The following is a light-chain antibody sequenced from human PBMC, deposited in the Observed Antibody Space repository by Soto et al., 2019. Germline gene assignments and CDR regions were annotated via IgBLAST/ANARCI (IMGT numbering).Light chain of an antibody. CDR3: QQRSNWPIT. J-gene: IGKJ5*01. V-gene: IGKV3D-20*02. CDR1: QSVSSSY. CDR2: DAS. Sequence: ETVSTQSPGSVALSPGERAGGWWGGSQSVSSSYLAWYQQKPGQAPRLLIYDASNRATGVPARFSGSGSGTDFTLTISSLEPEDFAVYYCQQRSNWPITFGQGTRLEIK.